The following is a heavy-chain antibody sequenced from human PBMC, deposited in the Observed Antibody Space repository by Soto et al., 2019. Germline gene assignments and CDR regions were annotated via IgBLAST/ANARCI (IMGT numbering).Heavy chain of an antibody. CDR3: ARDLNGGEYEY. CDR2: IYYSGST. Sequence: TSETLSLTCSVLGGSISSSSYYWGLIRQPPGKGLEWIGYIYYSGSTNYNPSLKSRATISVDTSKNQFSLKLSSVTAADTAVYYCARDLNGGEYEYWGQGTLVTVSS. V-gene: IGHV4-61*01. D-gene: IGHD2-21*01. CDR1: GGSISSSSYY. J-gene: IGHJ4*02.